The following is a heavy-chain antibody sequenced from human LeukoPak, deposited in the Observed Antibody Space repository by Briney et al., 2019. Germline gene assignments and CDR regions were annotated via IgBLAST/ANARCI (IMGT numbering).Heavy chain of an antibody. J-gene: IGHJ4*02. Sequence: SVKVSCKASGGTFSSYAISWGRQAPGQGLEWMGGIIPIFGTANYAQKFQGRVTITTDESTSTAYMELSSLRAEDTAVYYCARGRVAVAGIFYWGQGTLVTVSS. CDR3: ARGRVAVAGIFY. CDR2: IIPIFGTA. D-gene: IGHD6-19*01. CDR1: GGTFSSYA. V-gene: IGHV1-69*05.